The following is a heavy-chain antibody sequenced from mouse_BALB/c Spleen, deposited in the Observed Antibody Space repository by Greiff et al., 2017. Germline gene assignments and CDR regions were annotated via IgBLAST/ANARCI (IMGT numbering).Heavy chain of an antibody. CDR1: GFTFSDYY. D-gene: IGHD2-1*01. Sequence: EVKLVESGGGLVKPGGSLKLSCAASGFTFSDYYMYWVRQTPEKRLEWVATISDGGSYTYYPDSVKGRFTISRDNAKNNLYLQMSSLKSEDTAMYYCAGGNSWFAYWGQGTLVTVSA. V-gene: IGHV5-4*02. CDR2: ISDGGSYT. CDR3: AGGNSWFAY. J-gene: IGHJ3*01.